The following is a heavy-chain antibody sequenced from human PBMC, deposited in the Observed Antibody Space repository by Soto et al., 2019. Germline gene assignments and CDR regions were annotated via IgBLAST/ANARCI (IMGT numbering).Heavy chain of an antibody. CDR3: ARGIATTEMDV. CDR1: GDSVSSYNYY. J-gene: IGHJ6*02. D-gene: IGHD6-13*01. Sequence: SETLSLTCSVSGDSVSSYNYYWSWIRQSPGKGLEWIGYIYYSGYTNYNPSLKSRVTISVDTSKNQFSLKLSSVTAADTAVYYCARGIATTEMDVWGQGTTVTVSS. V-gene: IGHV4-61*01. CDR2: IYYSGYT.